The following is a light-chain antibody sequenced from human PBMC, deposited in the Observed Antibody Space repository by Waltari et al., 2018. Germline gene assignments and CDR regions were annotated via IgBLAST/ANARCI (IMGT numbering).Light chain of an antibody. CDR1: QSVASN. V-gene: IGKV3-15*01. J-gene: IGKJ5*01. CDR2: EAS. CDR3: QQYNRWPPIT. Sequence: VITQPLATLSLFPGERVTLSCRASQSVASNLAWYQQKPGQAPRLLIYEASTRATGISARFRGSGSGTEFTLTISSLQSEDSAVYYCQQYNRWPPITFGQGTRLEIK.